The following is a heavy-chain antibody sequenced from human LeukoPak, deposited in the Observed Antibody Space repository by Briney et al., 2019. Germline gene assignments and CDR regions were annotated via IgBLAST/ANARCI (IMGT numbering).Heavy chain of an antibody. J-gene: IGHJ4*02. CDR3: ARDVGYFRFDY. V-gene: IGHV3-7*01. CDR2: IKEDGSDK. D-gene: IGHD5-18*01. Sequence: GGSLRLSCAASGFTFGGTWMNWVRQAPGKGLEWVANIKEDGSDKYYVDSVKGRFTISRDNAKNSLYLQMNNLRAEDTAVYYCARDVGYFRFDYWGQGTLVTVSS. CDR1: GFTFGGTW.